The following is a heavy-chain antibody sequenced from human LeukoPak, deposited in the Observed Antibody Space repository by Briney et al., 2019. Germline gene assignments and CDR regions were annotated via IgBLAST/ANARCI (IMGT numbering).Heavy chain of an antibody. CDR3: ARDIKGRYFDY. V-gene: IGHV3-53*01. D-gene: IGHD3-10*01. CDR2: IYSGGST. CDR1: GFTVSSNY. J-gene: IGHJ4*02. Sequence: PGGSLGLSCAASGFTVSSNYMSWVRQAPGKGLEWVSVIYSGGSTYYADSVKGRFTISRDNSKNTLYLQMNSLRAEDTAVYYCARDIKGRYFDYWGQGTLVTVSS.